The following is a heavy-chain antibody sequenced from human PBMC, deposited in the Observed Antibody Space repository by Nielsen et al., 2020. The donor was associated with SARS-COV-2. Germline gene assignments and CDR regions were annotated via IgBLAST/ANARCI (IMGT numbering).Heavy chain of an antibody. CDR3: ARTGYCSGGICYSDYYYVMDV. V-gene: IGHV5-51*01. CDR1: GHSFTSYW. J-gene: IGHJ6*02. CDR2: IYPGDSDT. Sequence: GGSLRLSCKGSGHSFTSYWIGWVRQMPGKGLEWMGIIYPGDSDTRYSPSFQGQVTISADKSISTAYLQWSSLKASDTAMYYCARTGYCSGGICYSDYYYVMDVWGQGTMVTVSS. D-gene: IGHD2-15*01.